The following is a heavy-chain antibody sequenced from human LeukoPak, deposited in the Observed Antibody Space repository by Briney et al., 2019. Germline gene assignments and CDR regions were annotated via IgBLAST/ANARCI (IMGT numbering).Heavy chain of an antibody. D-gene: IGHD4-17*01. CDR1: GYSISSDYY. Sequence: PSETLSLTCAVAGYSISSDYYWGWIRQLPGKGLEWIGNVDPSGSTYYNPSLKSRATISLDTSKKQFSLKLTSVTAADTAVYYCATVGASHYGDWYFAYWGQGTLVTVSS. J-gene: IGHJ4*02. V-gene: IGHV4-38-2*01. CDR2: VDPSGST. CDR3: ATVGASHYGDWYFAY.